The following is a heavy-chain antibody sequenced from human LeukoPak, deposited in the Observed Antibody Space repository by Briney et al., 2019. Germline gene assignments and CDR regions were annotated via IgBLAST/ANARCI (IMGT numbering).Heavy chain of an antibody. Sequence: SETLSLTCTVSGGSISSGSYYWSWIRQPAGKGLEWIGRTYTSGSTNYNPSLKSRVTISVDTSKNQFSLKLSSVTAADTAVYYCARDPQGYCSSTSCYKYYYYYMDVWGKGTTVTVSS. D-gene: IGHD2-2*02. CDR1: GGSISSGSYY. V-gene: IGHV4-61*02. J-gene: IGHJ6*03. CDR3: ARDPQGYCSSTSCYKYYYYYMDV. CDR2: TYTSGST.